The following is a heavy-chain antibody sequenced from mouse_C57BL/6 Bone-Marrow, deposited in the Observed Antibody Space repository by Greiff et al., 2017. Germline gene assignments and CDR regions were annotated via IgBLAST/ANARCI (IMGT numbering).Heavy chain of an antibody. Sequence: VKLMESGAELARPGASVKLSCKASGYTFTSYCISWVKQRPGQGLEWIGEIYPSSGNTYYNEKFKSKATLTADKSSSTAYMELRSLTSEDSAFYFCARGGMVRTTGYAMDYWGQGTSVTVSS. V-gene: IGHV1-81*01. D-gene: IGHD2-2*01. CDR3: ARGGMVRTTGYAMDY. CDR2: IYPSSGNT. CDR1: GYTFTSYC. J-gene: IGHJ4*01.